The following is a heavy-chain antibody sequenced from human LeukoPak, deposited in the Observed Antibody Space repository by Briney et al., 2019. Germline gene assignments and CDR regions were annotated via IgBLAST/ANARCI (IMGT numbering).Heavy chain of an antibody. V-gene: IGHV1-18*01. CDR1: GYTFNTYG. CDR3: ARDVYCSSTTCSYYFDY. D-gene: IGHD2-2*01. J-gene: IGHJ4*02. CDR2: ISGYNGKT. Sequence: ASVKVSCKASGYTFNTYGITWVRQAPGQGLEWMGWISGYNGKTKYAQKIQDRVTMTTDTSTTTAYMELSSLRSEDTAVYYCARDVYCSSTTCSYYFDYWGQGTLVTVSS.